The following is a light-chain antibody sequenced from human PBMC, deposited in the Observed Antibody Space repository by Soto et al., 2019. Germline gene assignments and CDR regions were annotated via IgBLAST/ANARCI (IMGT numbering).Light chain of an antibody. CDR1: SSNGGNYDL. CDR3: CSYPGSSLYV. J-gene: IGLJ1*01. Sequence: QSALTQPASVSGSPGQSITISCTGTSSNGGNYDLVSWYQQHPGKAPRLLIYEAIKRPSGVSNRFSGSKSGSTAYLTISGLQAEDEADYYCCSYPGSSLYVFGAGTKLTVL. CDR2: EAI. V-gene: IGLV2-23*01.